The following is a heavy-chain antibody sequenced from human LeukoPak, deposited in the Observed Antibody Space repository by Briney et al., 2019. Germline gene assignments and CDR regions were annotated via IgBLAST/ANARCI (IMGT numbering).Heavy chain of an antibody. CDR2: TYYRSHWYN. J-gene: IGHJ4*02. CDR3: ARVRYYYDSSGYSRSSTIDY. Sequence: SHTLSLTCAISGDSVSSNIAPWNWIRQSPSRGLECLGSTYYRSHWYNDFAQALKNQITINPDTSKNHVSLHRNYVTPEDTAVYYCARVRYYYDSSGYSRSSTIDYWGQGTLVPVSS. D-gene: IGHD3-22*01. CDR1: GDSVSSNIAP. V-gene: IGHV6-1*01.